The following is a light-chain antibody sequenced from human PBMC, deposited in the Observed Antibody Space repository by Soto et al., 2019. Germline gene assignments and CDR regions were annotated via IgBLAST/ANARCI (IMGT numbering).Light chain of an antibody. CDR1: QSVGSY. CDR2: DAS. Sequence: EIVLTQSPATLSLSPGERATLSCRASQSVGSYLAWYQQKPGQAPRLLISDASNRATGIPSRFSGSGSGTDFTLTISSLEPEDFAVYYCQQHSNWPPLYTFGQGT. V-gene: IGKV3-11*01. J-gene: IGKJ2*01. CDR3: QQHSNWPPLYT.